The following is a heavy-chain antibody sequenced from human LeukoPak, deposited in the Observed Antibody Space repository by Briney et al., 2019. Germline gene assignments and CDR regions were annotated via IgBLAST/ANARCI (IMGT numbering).Heavy chain of an antibody. CDR1: GFTFSNYN. Sequence: PGGSLRLSCAASGFTFSNYNINWVRQAPGEGLEWVSFISSSGSYIYYADSVRGRFTISRDNAKNSLYLQMNSLRAEDTAVYYCARGGNYPYYFDYWGQGTLVTVSS. V-gene: IGHV3-21*01. D-gene: IGHD1-7*01. CDR2: ISSSGSYI. CDR3: ARGGNYPYYFDY. J-gene: IGHJ4*02.